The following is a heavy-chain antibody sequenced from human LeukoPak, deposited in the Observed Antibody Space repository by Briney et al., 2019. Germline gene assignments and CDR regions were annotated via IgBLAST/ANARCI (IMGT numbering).Heavy chain of an antibody. J-gene: IGHJ4*02. Sequence: PSETLSLTCTVSGGSISSSSYYWGWIRQPPGKGLEWIGSIYYSGSTYYNPSLKSRVTISVDTSKNQFSLKLSSVTAADTAVYYCARQRDFWSQYYFDYWGQGTLVTV. CDR3: ARQRDFWSQYYFDY. CDR1: GGSISSSSYY. D-gene: IGHD3-3*01. V-gene: IGHV4-39*01. CDR2: IYYSGST.